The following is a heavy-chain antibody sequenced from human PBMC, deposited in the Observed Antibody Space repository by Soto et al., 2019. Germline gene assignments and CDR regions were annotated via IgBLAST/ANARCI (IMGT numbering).Heavy chain of an antibody. CDR1: GASVSFNY. CDR3: ARHAYCDGDCSPLL. Sequence: QVQLLESGPGLVKPSETLSLTCTVSGASVSFNYWSWIRQPPGKGLEWIGYVSYTGGTSYNPSLKSRVAMSVDTSKNQFSLKVDSVTAADTAVYYCARHAYCDGDCSPLLWGQGTLVTVSS. J-gene: IGHJ4*02. D-gene: IGHD2-21*02. CDR2: VSYTGGT. V-gene: IGHV4-59*08.